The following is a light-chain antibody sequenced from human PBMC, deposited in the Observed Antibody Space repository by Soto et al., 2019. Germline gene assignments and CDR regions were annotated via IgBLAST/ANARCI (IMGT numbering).Light chain of an antibody. Sequence: DIPLTQSRSTLSGSVRDRVTLTFLASQTISSWLALYQQKPGKAPKLLIYKASTLKSGVPSRFSGSGSGTDLPLPIRRLQSEDFAVYYCHHYNHWPPTFGPRTKVDI. J-gene: IGKJ1*01. CDR3: HHYNHWPPT. V-gene: IGKV1-5*03. CDR1: QTISSW. CDR2: KAS.